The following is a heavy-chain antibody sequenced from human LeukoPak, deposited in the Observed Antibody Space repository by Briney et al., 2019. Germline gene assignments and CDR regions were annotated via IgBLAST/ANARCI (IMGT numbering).Heavy chain of an antibody. D-gene: IGHD4-17*01. V-gene: IGHV4-34*01. Sequence: SETLSLTCAVYGGSFSGYYWSWIRQPPGKGLEWIGEINRSGSTNYNPSLKSRVTISVDTSKNQFSLKLSSVTAADTAVYYCARHRWYGDYLKDWGQGTLVTVPS. CDR1: GGSFSGYY. CDR2: INRSGST. J-gene: IGHJ4*02. CDR3: ARHRWYGDYLKD.